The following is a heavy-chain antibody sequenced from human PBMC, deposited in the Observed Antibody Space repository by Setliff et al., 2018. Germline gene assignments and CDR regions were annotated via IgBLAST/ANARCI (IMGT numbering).Heavy chain of an antibody. Sequence: LSLTCAVYGGSFSAYYWSWIRQPPGRGLEWIGEINHSGSTNYNPSRKSRVIISVDTSLNQVSLELSAVTAADTAVYYCARVPKIWVKGNYYSYYMDVWGQGITVTVSS. D-gene: IGHD3-10*01. CDR2: INHSGST. V-gene: IGHV4-34*01. CDR3: ARVPKIWVKGNYYSYYMDV. J-gene: IGHJ6*03. CDR1: GGSFSAYY.